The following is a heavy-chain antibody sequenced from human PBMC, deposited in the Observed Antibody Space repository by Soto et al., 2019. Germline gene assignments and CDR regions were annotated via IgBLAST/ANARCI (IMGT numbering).Heavy chain of an antibody. Sequence: ASVKVSCKAFGYTFSFYYIHWVRQAPGPGLEWMGVINTSGGSTTYAQKFQGRVTMTRDTSTSTVFMELSSLRSEDTAVYYCARAGSHSNYYYYYGMDVWGQGTKVTVYS. CDR1: GYTFSFYY. V-gene: IGHV1-46*01. D-gene: IGHD6-13*01. CDR2: INTSGGST. J-gene: IGHJ6*02. CDR3: ARAGSHSNYYYYYGMDV.